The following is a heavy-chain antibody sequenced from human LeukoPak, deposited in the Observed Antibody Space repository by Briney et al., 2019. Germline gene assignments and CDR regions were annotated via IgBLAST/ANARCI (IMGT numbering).Heavy chain of an antibody. CDR2: INRDGSST. J-gene: IGHJ4*02. CDR3: ARDRNWNGVLDY. D-gene: IGHD1-1*01. Sequence: GGSLRLSCAASGFTFSSYWMHWVRQAPGKELVWVSRINRDGSSTNYADSVKGRFTISRDNARDTLYLQMSSLRAEDTAVYYCARDRNWNGVLDYWGQGTLVSASS. V-gene: IGHV3-74*01. CDR1: GFTFSSYW.